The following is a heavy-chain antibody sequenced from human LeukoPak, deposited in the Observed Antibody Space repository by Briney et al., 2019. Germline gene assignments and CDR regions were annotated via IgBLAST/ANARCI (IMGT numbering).Heavy chain of an antibody. CDR2: INHSGST. D-gene: IGHD2-21*01. Sequence: SETLSLTCAVYGGSFSGYYWSWIRQPPGKGLEWIGEINHSGSTNYNPSLKSRVTISVDTSKNQFSLKLSSVTAADTAAYYCARILWQPRDAFDIWGQGTMVTVSS. J-gene: IGHJ3*02. CDR1: GGSFSGYY. V-gene: IGHV4-34*01. CDR3: ARILWQPRDAFDI.